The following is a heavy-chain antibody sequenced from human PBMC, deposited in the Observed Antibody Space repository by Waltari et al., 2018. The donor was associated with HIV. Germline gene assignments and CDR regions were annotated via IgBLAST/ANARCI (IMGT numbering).Heavy chain of an antibody. CDR3: ARRKGDYRTAFDI. CDR2: IYPGDSYA. CDR1: GNTFAGYW. D-gene: IGHD4-17*01. V-gene: IGHV5-51*01. Sequence: EEQLVQSGAEVKEPGESLKISWKSVGNTFAGYWVGWVRQMPVKGLEWMGVIYPGDSYAFYSPSVQCRVIMSTDSSISTVYLQWSSLRASDTAMYYCARRKGDYRTAFDIWGQGTMVTASS. J-gene: IGHJ3*02.